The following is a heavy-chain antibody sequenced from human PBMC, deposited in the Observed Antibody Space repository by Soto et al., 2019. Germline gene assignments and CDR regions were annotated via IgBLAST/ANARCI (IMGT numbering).Heavy chain of an antibody. J-gene: IGHJ3*02. V-gene: IGHV3-53*01. CDR3: ATYRGRGGSSRLGAFDI. CDR1: GFNVSSNY. D-gene: IGHD1-26*01. CDR2: IYSGGST. Sequence: GGSLRLSCAASGFNVSSNYMSWVRQAPGKGLEWVSVIYSGGSTYYADSVKGRFTISRDNSKNTLYLQMNSLRAEDTAVYYCATYRGRGGSSRLGAFDIWGQGTMVTVSS.